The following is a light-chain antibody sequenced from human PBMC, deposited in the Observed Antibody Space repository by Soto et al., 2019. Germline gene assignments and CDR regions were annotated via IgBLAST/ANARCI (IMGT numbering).Light chain of an antibody. Sequence: QSVLTQPRSVSGSPGQSVTISCTGTSRDVGGYDYVSWYQQHPGKAPKLMIYDVTKRPSGVPDRFSGSKSGNTASLTISGLQAEDEADYFCSSYAGSYTYVFGVGTKVT. CDR3: SSYAGSYTYV. CDR1: SRDVGGYDY. CDR2: DVT. J-gene: IGLJ1*01. V-gene: IGLV2-11*01.